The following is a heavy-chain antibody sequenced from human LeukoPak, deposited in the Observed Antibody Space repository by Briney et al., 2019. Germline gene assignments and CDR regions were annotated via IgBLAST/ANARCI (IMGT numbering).Heavy chain of an antibody. D-gene: IGHD3-3*01. CDR2: MNPNSGGT. CDR3: ARDFRVTTEYNWFDP. V-gene: IGHV1-2*02. CDR1: GYTFTSYD. J-gene: IGHJ5*02. Sequence: ASVKVSCKASGYTFTSYDINWVRQATGQGLEWMRWMNPNSGGTNYAQKFQGRVTMTRDTSISTAYMELRRLKSDDTAVYYCARDFRVTTEYNWFDPWGQGTLVTVSS.